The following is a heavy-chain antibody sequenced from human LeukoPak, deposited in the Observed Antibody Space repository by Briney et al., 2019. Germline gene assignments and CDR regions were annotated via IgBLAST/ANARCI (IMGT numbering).Heavy chain of an antibody. Sequence: GASVKVSCKASGYTLSGIYIHWVRQAPGQGLELMGRIRPDDGATNYAQKIQGRVTLTRDTSISTCYMELSSLTSDDTAVYFCAREGVVAGSARGWFAPRGHGTQVTVSS. J-gene: IGHJ5*02. D-gene: IGHD6-19*01. CDR3: AREGVVAGSARGWFAP. V-gene: IGHV1-2*06. CDR1: GYTLSGIY. CDR2: IRPDDGAT.